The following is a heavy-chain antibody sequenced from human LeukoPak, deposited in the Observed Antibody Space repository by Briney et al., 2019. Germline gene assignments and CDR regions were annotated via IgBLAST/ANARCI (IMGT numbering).Heavy chain of an antibody. V-gene: IGHV4-34*01. CDR1: GGSFSGYY. CDR2: INHSGST. J-gene: IGHJ5*02. Sequence: SETLSLTCAVCGGSFSGYYWSWLRQPPGKGLEWIGEINHSGSTNYNPSLKSRVTISVDTSKNQFSLRLSSVTAADTAVYYCARATRWFDPWGQGTLVTVSS. CDR3: ARATRWFDP.